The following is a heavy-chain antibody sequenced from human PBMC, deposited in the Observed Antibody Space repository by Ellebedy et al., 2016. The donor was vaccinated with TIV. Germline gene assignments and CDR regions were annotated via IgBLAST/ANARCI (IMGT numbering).Heavy chain of an antibody. CDR1: GYTFTSYY. V-gene: IGHV1-46*01. Sequence: AASVKVSCKASGYTFTSYYMHWVRQDPGQGLEWMGIINPSGGSTSNAQKIQGRVTMTRDTSPSTVYMELTSLRSEDTAVYYCARGGSGTDWYFDLWGRGTLVTVST. CDR2: INPSGGST. CDR3: ARGGSGTDWYFDL. D-gene: IGHD6-13*01. J-gene: IGHJ2*01.